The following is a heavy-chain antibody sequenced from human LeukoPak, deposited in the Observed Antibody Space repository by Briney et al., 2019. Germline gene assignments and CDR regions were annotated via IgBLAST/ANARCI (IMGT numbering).Heavy chain of an antibody. CDR1: GFSFSRHG. V-gene: IGHV3-30*03. J-gene: IGHJ4*02. CDR3: ASANFHSYGGY. Sequence: GGSLRLSCTASGFSFSRHGMHWVRQAPGKGLEWVALISYDGSKKYYGDSVKGRFTISRDNFKNMLYLQMNSLRAEDTAVYYCASANFHSYGGYWGQGILVTVSS. D-gene: IGHD5-18*01. CDR2: ISYDGSKK.